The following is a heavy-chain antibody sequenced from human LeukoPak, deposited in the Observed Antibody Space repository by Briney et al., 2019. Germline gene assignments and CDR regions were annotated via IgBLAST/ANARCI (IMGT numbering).Heavy chain of an antibody. CDR2: INPNSGGT. J-gene: IGHJ4*02. Sequence: GASVKVSCKASGYTFTGYYMHWVRQAPGQGLDWMGWINPNSGGTNYAQKFQGRVTMTRDTSISTAYMELSRLRSDDTAVYYCARDRTRTGYSSGWYHDYWGQGTLVTVSS. D-gene: IGHD6-19*01. V-gene: IGHV1-2*02. CDR3: ARDRTRTGYSSGWYHDY. CDR1: GYTFTGYY.